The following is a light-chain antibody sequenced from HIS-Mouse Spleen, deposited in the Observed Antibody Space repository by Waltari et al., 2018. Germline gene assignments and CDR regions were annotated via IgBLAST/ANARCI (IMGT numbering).Light chain of an antibody. CDR1: VLAKKY. CDR3: YSAADNSGV. CDR2: KDS. V-gene: IGLV3-27*01. Sequence: SYELTQPSSVSVSPGQTARITCPGDVLAKKYARWFQQEPGQAPGLVIDKDSERPSGIPERFSGSSSGTTVTLTISGAQVEDEADYYCYSAADNSGVFGGGTKLTVL. J-gene: IGLJ2*01.